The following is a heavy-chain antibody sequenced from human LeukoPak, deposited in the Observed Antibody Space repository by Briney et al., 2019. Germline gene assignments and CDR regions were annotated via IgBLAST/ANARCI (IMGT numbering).Heavy chain of an antibody. CDR3: ARDHGSYYYYYYGMDV. CDR1: GFTFSSYW. J-gene: IGHJ6*02. CDR2: IKQDGSEK. D-gene: IGHD2-2*03. Sequence: PGGSLRLSCAASGFTFSSYWMSWVRQAPGKGLEWVANIKQDGSEKYYVDSVKGRFTISRDNAKNSLYLQMNSLRAEDTAVYYCARDHGSYYYYYYGMDVWGQGTTVTVSS. V-gene: IGHV3-7*01.